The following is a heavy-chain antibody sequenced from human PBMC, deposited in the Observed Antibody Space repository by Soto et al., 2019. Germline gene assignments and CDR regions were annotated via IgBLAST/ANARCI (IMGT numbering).Heavy chain of an antibody. Sequence: GGSLRLSCAASGFTFSSYSMNWVRQAPGKGLEWVSYISSSSSTIYYADSVKGRFTISRDNAKNSLYLQMNSLRDEDTAVYYCARDHVVVAATQTAFDIWSQGTMVTVSS. J-gene: IGHJ3*02. CDR3: ARDHVVVAATQTAFDI. V-gene: IGHV3-48*02. CDR2: ISSSSSTI. D-gene: IGHD2-15*01. CDR1: GFTFSSYS.